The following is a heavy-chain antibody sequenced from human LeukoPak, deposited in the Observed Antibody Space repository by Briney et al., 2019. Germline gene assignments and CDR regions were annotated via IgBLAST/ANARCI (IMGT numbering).Heavy chain of an antibody. CDR1: GGSISSGGYY. CDR2: IRNSGST. Sequence: SETLSLTCTVSGGSISSGGYYWSWIRQHPGKGLEWIGYIRNSGSTYYPSLEGRVTISVDTSKNQFSLKLSSVTAADTAVYYCATATVATPSYFQHWGQGTLVTVSS. V-gene: IGHV4-31*03. CDR3: ATATVATPSYFQH. J-gene: IGHJ1*01. D-gene: IGHD4-23*01.